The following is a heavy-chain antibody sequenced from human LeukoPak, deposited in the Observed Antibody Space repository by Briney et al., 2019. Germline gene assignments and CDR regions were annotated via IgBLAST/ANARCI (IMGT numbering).Heavy chain of an antibody. V-gene: IGHV3-21*01. J-gene: IGHJ4*02. CDR3: AREGPSYDFWSGYYRPYYFDY. CDR2: ISSSSSYI. Sequence: GGSLRLSCAASGFTFSSYSMNWVRQAPGKGLEWVSSISSSSSYIYYTDSVKGRFTISRDNAKNSLYLQMNSLRAEDTAVYYCAREGPSYDFWSGYYRPYYFDYWGQGTLVTVSS. CDR1: GFTFSSYS. D-gene: IGHD3-3*01.